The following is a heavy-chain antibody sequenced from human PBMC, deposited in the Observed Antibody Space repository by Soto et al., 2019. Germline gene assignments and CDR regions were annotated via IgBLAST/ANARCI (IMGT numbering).Heavy chain of an antibody. CDR2: INHSGST. V-gene: IGHV4-34*01. CDR1: GGSFSGYH. J-gene: IGHJ5*02. CDR3: ATTVTTFWFDP. Sequence: SETLSLTCAVYGGSFSGYHWSWIRQPPGKGLEWIGEINHSGSTNYNPSLKSRVTISVDTSKNQFSLKLSSVTAADTAVYYCATTVTTFWFDPWGQGTLVTVSS. D-gene: IGHD4-4*01.